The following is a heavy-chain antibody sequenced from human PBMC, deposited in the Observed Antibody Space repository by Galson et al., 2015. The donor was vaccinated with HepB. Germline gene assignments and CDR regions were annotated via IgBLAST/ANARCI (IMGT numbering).Heavy chain of an antibody. D-gene: IGHD2-15*01. CDR2: IIPIFGTA. CDR3: AKHALGYCSGGSCYLGY. Sequence: SVKVSCKASGGTFSSYAISWVRQAPGQGLEWMGGIIPIFGTANYAQKFQGRVTITADESTSTAYMEPSSLRSEDTAVYYCAKHALGYCSGGSCYLGYWGQGTLVTVSS. V-gene: IGHV1-69*13. J-gene: IGHJ4*02. CDR1: GGTFSSYA.